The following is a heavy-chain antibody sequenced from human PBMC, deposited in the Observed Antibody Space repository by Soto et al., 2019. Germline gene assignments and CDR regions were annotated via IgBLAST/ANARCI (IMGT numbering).Heavy chain of an antibody. V-gene: IGHV5-51*01. CDR1: GYSFTRYW. D-gene: IGHD2-15*01. Sequence: GECLTSSCRSSGYSFTRYWIGWVRQMPGKGLEWMGIIYPGDSDTRYSPSFQGQVTISADKSISTAYLQWSSLKASDTAMYYCARLDPGGIYFDYWGQGTLVTVSS. CDR3: ARLDPGGIYFDY. CDR2: IYPGDSDT. J-gene: IGHJ4*02.